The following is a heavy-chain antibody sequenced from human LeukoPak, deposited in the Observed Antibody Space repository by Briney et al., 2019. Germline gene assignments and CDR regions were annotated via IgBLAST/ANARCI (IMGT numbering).Heavy chain of an antibody. CDR2: TYYRSKWYN. D-gene: IGHD3-9*01. CDR3: ARDQVVYDILTGYYNDDAFDI. CDR1: GDSVSSNSAA. J-gene: IGHJ3*02. Sequence: SQTLSLTCAISGDSVSSNSAARNWIRQSPSRGLEWPGRTYYRSKWYNDYAVSVKSRITINPDTSKNQFSLQLNSVTPEDTAVYYCARDQVVYDILTGYYNDDAFDIWGQGTMVTVSS. V-gene: IGHV6-1*01.